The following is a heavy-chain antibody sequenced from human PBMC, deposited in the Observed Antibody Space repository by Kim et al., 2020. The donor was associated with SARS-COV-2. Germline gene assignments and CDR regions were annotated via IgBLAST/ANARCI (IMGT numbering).Heavy chain of an antibody. CDR1: GGSFSGYY. Sequence: SETLSLTCAVYGGSFSGYYWSWIRQPPGKGLEWIGEINHSGSTNYNPSLKSRVTISVDTSKNQFSLKLSSVTAADTAVYYCARGRDFWSGYYTLQGWFDPWGQGTLVTVSS. D-gene: IGHD3-3*01. CDR3: ARGRDFWSGYYTLQGWFDP. J-gene: IGHJ5*02. CDR2: INHSGST. V-gene: IGHV4-34*01.